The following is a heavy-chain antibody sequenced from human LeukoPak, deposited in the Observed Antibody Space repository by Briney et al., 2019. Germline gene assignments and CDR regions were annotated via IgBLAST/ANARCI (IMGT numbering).Heavy chain of an antibody. J-gene: IGHJ6*03. V-gene: IGHV1-18*01. CDR2: ISAYNGNT. CDR1: GYTFTSYG. D-gene: IGHD2-2*01. CDR3: ARDTLGYCSSTSCYGEYYYYYMDV. Sequence: GASVKVSCKASGYTFTSYGISWVRQAPGQGLEWMGWISAYNGNTNYAQKLQGRVTMTTDTSTSTAYMELRSLRSDDTAVYYCARDTLGYCSSTSCYGEYYYYYMDVWGKGTTVTISS.